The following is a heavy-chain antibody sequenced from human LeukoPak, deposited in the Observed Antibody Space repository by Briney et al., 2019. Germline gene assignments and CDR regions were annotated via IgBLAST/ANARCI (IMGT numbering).Heavy chain of an antibody. CDR2: ISGDGGST. D-gene: IGHD3-3*01. V-gene: IGHV3-43*02. CDR3: ARGFGVVIMGFDY. Sequence: PGGSLRLSCAASGFTFDDYAMHWVRQAPGKGLEWVSLISGDGGSTYYADSVKGRFTISRDNSKNTLYLQMNSLRAEDTAVYYCARGFGVVIMGFDYWGQGTLVTVSS. J-gene: IGHJ4*02. CDR1: GFTFDDYA.